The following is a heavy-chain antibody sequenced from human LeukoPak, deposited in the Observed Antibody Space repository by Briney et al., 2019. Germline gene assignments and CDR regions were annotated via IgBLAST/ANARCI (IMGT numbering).Heavy chain of an antibody. CDR3: ALLAAPLIAAAGTDYYYGMDV. J-gene: IGHJ6*02. V-gene: IGHV3-21*01. Sequence: GGSLRLSCAASGFTFSSYSMNWVRQAPGKGLEWVSSISSSSSYIYYADSVKGRFTISRDNAKKSLYLQMNSLRAEDTAVYYCALLAAPLIAAAGTDYYYGMDVWGQGTTVTVSS. CDR1: GFTFSSYS. D-gene: IGHD6-13*01. CDR2: ISSSSSYI.